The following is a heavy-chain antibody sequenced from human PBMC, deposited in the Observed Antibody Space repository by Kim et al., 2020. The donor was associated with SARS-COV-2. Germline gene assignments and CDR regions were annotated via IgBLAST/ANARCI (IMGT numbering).Heavy chain of an antibody. Sequence: ADSVKGRFTNSRDNAKTSLYLQMNSLRAEDTALYYCAKDSSSFPYGMDVWGQGTTVTVSS. V-gene: IGHV3-9*01. CDR3: AKDSSSFPYGMDV. J-gene: IGHJ6*02. D-gene: IGHD6-13*01.